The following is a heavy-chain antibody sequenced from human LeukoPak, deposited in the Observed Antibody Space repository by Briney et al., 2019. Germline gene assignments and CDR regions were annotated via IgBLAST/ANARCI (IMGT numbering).Heavy chain of an antibody. Sequence: PSETLSLTCTVSGGSISSYYWRWIRQPPGKGLEWIGYIYYGGSTNYNPSLKSRVTISVDTSKNQFSLKLSSVTAADTAVYYCARVSYSSGWDQNDAFDIWGQGTMVTVSS. CDR2: IYYGGST. D-gene: IGHD6-19*01. V-gene: IGHV4-59*01. J-gene: IGHJ3*02. CDR1: GGSISSYY. CDR3: ARVSYSSGWDQNDAFDI.